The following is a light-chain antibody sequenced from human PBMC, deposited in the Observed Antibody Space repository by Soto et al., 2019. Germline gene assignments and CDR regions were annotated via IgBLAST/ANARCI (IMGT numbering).Light chain of an antibody. CDR3: QQRSNRPYT. Sequence: EIVLPQSPATLSLSPGERATISCRASQSVSSYLAWYQQKPGQAPRLLIYDASNRATGIPARFSGSGSGTDITYTISSLEPQDFAVYYCQQRSNRPYTFGQGTKLEIK. V-gene: IGKV3-11*01. J-gene: IGKJ2*01. CDR1: QSVSSY. CDR2: DAS.